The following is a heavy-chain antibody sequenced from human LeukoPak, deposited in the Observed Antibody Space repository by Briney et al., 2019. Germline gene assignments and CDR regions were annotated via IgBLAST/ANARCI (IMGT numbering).Heavy chain of an antibody. V-gene: IGHV3-53*01. Sequence: GGSLRLSCAASGFTVSSNYMSWVRQAPGKGLEWVSVIYSGGSTYYADSVKGRFTISRDDSKNTLYLQMNSLRAEDTAVYYCAKLGNYDSSGYFAWGDAFDIWGQGTMVTVSS. CDR3: AKLGNYDSSGYFAWGDAFDI. J-gene: IGHJ3*02. CDR2: IYSGGST. CDR1: GFTVSSNY. D-gene: IGHD3-22*01.